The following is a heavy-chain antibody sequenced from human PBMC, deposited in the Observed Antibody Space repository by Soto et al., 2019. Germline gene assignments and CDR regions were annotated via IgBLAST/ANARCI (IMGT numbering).Heavy chain of an antibody. D-gene: IGHD1-7*01. CDR2: IIPIFDTA. CDR3: ARHGITGTWVYYYGMDV. J-gene: IGHJ6*02. V-gene: IGHV1-69*12. CDR1: GGTFSSYA. Sequence: QVQLVQSGAEVKKPGSSVKVSCKASGGTFSSYAISWVRQAPGQGLEWMGGIIPIFDTADYAQKFQGRVTITADESTSTAYMALSSLRSEDTAVYYCARHGITGTWVYYYGMDVWGQGTTVTVSS.